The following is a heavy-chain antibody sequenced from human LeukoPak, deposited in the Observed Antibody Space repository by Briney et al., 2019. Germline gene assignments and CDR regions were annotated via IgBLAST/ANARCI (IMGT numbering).Heavy chain of an antibody. D-gene: IGHD3-22*01. J-gene: IGHJ4*02. CDR3: ASSARITMIVVR. V-gene: IGHV4-39*07. Sequence: SETLSLTCTVSGGSISSSSYYWGWIRQPPGKGLEWIGSIYYSGSTYYNPSLKSRVTISVDTSKNQFSLKLSSVTAADTAVYYCASSARITMIVVRWGQGTLVTVSS. CDR2: IYYSGST. CDR1: GGSISSSSYY.